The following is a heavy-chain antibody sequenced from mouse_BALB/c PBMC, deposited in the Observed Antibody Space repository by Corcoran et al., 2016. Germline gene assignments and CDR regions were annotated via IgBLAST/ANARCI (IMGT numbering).Heavy chain of an antibody. Sequence: QIQLVQSGPELKKPGETVKISCKASGYTFTNYGMSWVKQAPGKGLKWMGWINTYTGEPTYAADFKGRFAFSLETSASTAYLQINNLKNEDTATYFCAREPYAMDYWGQGTSVTVSS. CDR3: AREPYAMDY. V-gene: IGHV9-3-1*01. D-gene: IGHD6-1*01. J-gene: IGHJ4*01. CDR2: INTYTGEP. CDR1: GYTFTNYG.